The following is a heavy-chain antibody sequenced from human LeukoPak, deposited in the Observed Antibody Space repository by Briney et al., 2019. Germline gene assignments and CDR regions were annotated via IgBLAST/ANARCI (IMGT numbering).Heavy chain of an antibody. CDR2: ISSSSSYI. D-gene: IGHD3-9*01. CDR3: AREDILTGYYY. CDR1: GFTFSSYS. V-gene: IGHV3-21*01. J-gene: IGHJ4*02. Sequence: GGSLRLSCAASGFTFSSYSMNRVRQAPGKGLEWVSSISSSSSYIYYAVSVKGRFTISRDNAKNSLYLQMNSLRAEDTAVYYCAREDILTGYYYWGQGTLVTVSS.